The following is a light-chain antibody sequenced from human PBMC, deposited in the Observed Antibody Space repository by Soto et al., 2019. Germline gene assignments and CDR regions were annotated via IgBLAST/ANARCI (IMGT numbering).Light chain of an antibody. CDR1: QSVSSN. CDR3: QQYNNWPPPLT. CDR2: GAS. V-gene: IGKV3-15*01. J-gene: IGKJ4*01. Sequence: EIVMTQSPVTLSVSPGERATLSCRASQSVSSNLAWYQQKPGQAPRLLICGASTRATGIPARFSGSGSGTEFTLTISSLQSEDFAVYYCQQYNNWPPPLTFGGGTKVEIK.